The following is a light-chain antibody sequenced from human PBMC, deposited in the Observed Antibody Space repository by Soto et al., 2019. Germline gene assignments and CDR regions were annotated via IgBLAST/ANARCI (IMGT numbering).Light chain of an antibody. CDR3: LQYATSPALT. Sequence: EIVLTQSPGTLSLSPGERATLSCRASQSLSGTYLAWYQQKPGQAPRLLIYGASSRATGIPDRFSGSGSGTDFTLTISRLEPEDFALYFCLQYATSPALTFGGGTKVEIK. J-gene: IGKJ4*02. CDR1: QSLSGTY. V-gene: IGKV3-20*01. CDR2: GAS.